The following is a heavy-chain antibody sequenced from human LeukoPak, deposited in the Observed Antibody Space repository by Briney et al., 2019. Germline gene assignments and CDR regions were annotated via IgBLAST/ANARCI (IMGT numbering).Heavy chain of an antibody. D-gene: IGHD3-10*01. Sequence: GGSLRLSCAASGFTFSNYDMHWVRQATGKGLEWVSGIGTAGDIYYPGSVKGRFTISRENAKNSLYLQMNSLRAGDTAVYYCVRAHNPGGWFDPWGQGTLITVSS. J-gene: IGHJ5*02. CDR2: IGTAGDI. V-gene: IGHV3-13*01. CDR3: VRAHNPGGWFDP. CDR1: GFTFSNYD.